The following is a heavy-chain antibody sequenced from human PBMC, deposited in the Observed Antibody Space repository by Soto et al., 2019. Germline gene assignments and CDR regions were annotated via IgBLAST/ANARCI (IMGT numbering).Heavy chain of an antibody. V-gene: IGHV4-34*01. CDR3: ARGYRSNYVYYYYYMDV. CDR2: INHSGST. CDR1: GVSFSGYY. Sequence: SETLSLTCAVYGVSFSGYYWSWIRQPPGKGLEWIGEINHSGSTNYNPSLKSRVTISVDTSKSQFSLKLSSVTAADTAVYYCARGYRSNYVYYYYYMDVWGKGTTVTVSS. D-gene: IGHD4-4*01. J-gene: IGHJ6*03.